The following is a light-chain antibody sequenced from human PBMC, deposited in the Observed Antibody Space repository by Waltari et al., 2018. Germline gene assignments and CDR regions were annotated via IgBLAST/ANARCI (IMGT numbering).Light chain of an antibody. Sequence: EIVMTQSPATLSVSPGERATLSCRASQSVSSNLAWYQQKPGQAPRLLIYGASTRATGSPARFSGSGSGTEFTLTISSMQSEDFAVYYCQQYNNWPPMYTFGQGTKLEIK. V-gene: IGKV3-15*01. J-gene: IGKJ2*01. CDR2: GAS. CDR3: QQYNNWPPMYT. CDR1: QSVSSN.